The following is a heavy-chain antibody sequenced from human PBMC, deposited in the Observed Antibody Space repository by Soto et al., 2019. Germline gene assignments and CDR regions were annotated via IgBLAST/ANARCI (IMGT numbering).Heavy chain of an antibody. CDR1: GISFSNHW. J-gene: IGHJ4*02. D-gene: IGHD5-18*01. CDR3: ARDSGYSYGPIDY. V-gene: IGHV3-48*02. CDR2: IISSSSTI. Sequence: GGSLRLSCAASGISFSNHWFHCFLYFPGMGLDWVSYIISSSSTIYYADFVKGRFTISRDNAKNSLYLQLNSLRDEDTAVYYCARDSGYSYGPIDYWGQGT.